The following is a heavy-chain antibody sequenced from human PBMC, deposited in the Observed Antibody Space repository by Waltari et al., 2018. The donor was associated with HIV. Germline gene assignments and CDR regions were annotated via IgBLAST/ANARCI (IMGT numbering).Heavy chain of an antibody. CDR2: VDYSGRT. CDR1: GGSIRNYF. J-gene: IGHJ5*02. V-gene: IGHV4-59*01. Sequence: QVQLQESGPGQMKPSETLSLTCTVSGGSIRNYFWSWIRQPPGKGLAWVGYVDYSGRTNYKPALRGVVTISGDTAKGQFSLKLGAVTAADTAVYYCARGRGGGGSSGNWFDPWGQGTLVTVSS. CDR3: ARGRGGGGSSGNWFDP. D-gene: IGHD2-15*01.